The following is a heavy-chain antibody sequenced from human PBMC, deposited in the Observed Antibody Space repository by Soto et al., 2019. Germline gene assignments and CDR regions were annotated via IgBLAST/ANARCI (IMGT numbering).Heavy chain of an antibody. V-gene: IGHV5-51*01. CDR3: ATYYYDSSGYLASPPDAFDI. CDR1: GYSFTSYW. CDR2: IYPGDSDT. Sequence: PGESLKISCRGSGYSFTSYWIGWVRQMPGKGLEWMGIIYPGDSDTRYSPSFQGQVTISADKSISTAYLQWSSLKASDTAMYYCATYYYDSSGYLASPPDAFDIWGQGTMVTVSS. J-gene: IGHJ3*02. D-gene: IGHD3-22*01.